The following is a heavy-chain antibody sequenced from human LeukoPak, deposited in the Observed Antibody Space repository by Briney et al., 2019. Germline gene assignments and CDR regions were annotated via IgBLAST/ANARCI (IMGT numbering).Heavy chain of an antibody. CDR1: GGSISGHF. D-gene: IGHD1-26*01. V-gene: IGHV4-59*11. Sequence: SETPSLTCTVSGGSISGHFWSWIRQPPGKGLEWIGFVSYSGDTNYSPSFNGRVTISLDTSKSQFSLNLNSVTAADTAVYFCARGGASSRYFGYWGQGTLVTVSS. CDR3: ARGGASSRYFGY. J-gene: IGHJ4*02. CDR2: VSYSGDT.